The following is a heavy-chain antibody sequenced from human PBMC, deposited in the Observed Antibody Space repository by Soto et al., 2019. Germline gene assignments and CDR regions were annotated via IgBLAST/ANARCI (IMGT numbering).Heavy chain of an antibody. Sequence: PGGSLRLSCEASGFTFTSDSMTWVRQAPGKGLEWVSSISSHGRDIFYADSVKGLFTISRDNAKDSLHLQMNSLTGEDSAVYYCARGAALAGKLDLWGQGTLVTVSS. J-gene: IGHJ4*02. CDR2: ISSHGRDI. CDR1: GFTFTSDS. D-gene: IGHD6-19*01. CDR3: ARGAALAGKLDL. V-gene: IGHV3-21*01.